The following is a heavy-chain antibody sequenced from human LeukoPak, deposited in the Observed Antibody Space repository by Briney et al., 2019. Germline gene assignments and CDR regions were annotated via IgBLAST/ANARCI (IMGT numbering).Heavy chain of an antibody. CDR2: INPNSGGT. J-gene: IGHJ3*02. Sequence: ASVKVSCKASGYTFTGDYMHSLRQAPGQGLEWMGRINPNSGGTNYAQKFQGRVTMTRDTSISTAYMELSRLRSDDTAVYYCARDAYVHNAFDIWGQGTMVTVSS. CDR1: GYTFTGDY. D-gene: IGHD1-1*01. V-gene: IGHV1-2*06. CDR3: ARDAYVHNAFDI.